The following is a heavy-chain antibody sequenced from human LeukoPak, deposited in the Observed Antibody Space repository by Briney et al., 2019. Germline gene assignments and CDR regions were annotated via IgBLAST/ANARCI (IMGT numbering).Heavy chain of an antibody. CDR3: AKSLPFDY. V-gene: IGHV3-30*18. CDR1: GFTFSSYG. Sequence: GGSLRLSCAASGFTFSSYGMHWVRQAPGKGLEWVAVISYDGSSKYYADSVKGRFTISRDNSKNTLYLQMNSLRAEDTAVYYCAKSLPFDYWGQGTLVTVSS. CDR2: ISYDGSSK. J-gene: IGHJ4*02.